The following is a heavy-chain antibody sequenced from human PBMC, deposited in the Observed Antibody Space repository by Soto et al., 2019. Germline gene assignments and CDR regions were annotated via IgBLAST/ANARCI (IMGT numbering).Heavy chain of an antibody. V-gene: IGHV3-72*01. CDR2: TTNKANSYTT. J-gene: IGHJ4*02. CDR3: ARVADYVWGSYRYSFFDY. CDR1: GFTFSDHY. Sequence: GGSLRLSCAASGFTFSDHYMDWVRQAPGKGLEWVGRTTNKANSYTTEYAASVKGRFTISRDDSKNSLYLQMNSLKTEDTAVYFCARVADYVWGSYRYSFFDYWGQGTLVTVSS. D-gene: IGHD3-16*02.